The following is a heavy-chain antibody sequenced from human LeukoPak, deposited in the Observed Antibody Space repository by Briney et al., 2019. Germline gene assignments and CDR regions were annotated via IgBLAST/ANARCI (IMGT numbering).Heavy chain of an antibody. CDR2: INHSGDT. D-gene: IGHD4-11*01. J-gene: IGHJ4*02. CDR3: ARGSRNYNNYEGADY. CDR1: GGAFSGYY. Sequence: SETLSLTCAVYGGAFSGYYWSWIRQPPGKGLEWIGEINHSGDTKYNPSLKSGVSMSVDVSKDQFSLKLTSLTAADTAVYYCARGSRNYNNYEGADYWGQGTLVTVSS. V-gene: IGHV4-34*01.